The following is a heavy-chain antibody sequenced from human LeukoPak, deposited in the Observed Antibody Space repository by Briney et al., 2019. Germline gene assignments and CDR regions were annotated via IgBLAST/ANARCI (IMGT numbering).Heavy chain of an antibody. CDR1: GFTFSSYA. D-gene: IGHD3-22*01. J-gene: IGHJ3*02. V-gene: IGHV3-64*01. Sequence: PGGSLRLSCAASGFTFSSYAMHWVRQAPGKGLEYVSAISSNGGSTYYANSVKGRFTISRDNSKNTLYLQMGSLRAEDMAVYYCAKDASFYYYDSSGYYYADAFDIWGQGTMVTVSS. CDR2: ISSNGGST. CDR3: AKDASFYYYDSSGYYYADAFDI.